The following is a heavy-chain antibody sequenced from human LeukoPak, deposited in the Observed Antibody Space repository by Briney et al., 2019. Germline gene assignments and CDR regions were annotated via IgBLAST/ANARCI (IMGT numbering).Heavy chain of an antibody. CDR3: ARLDFWSGYYTGYYYYMDV. D-gene: IGHD3-3*01. CDR2: INWNGGST. Sequence: GGSLRLSCAASGFTFDDYGMSWVRQAPGKGLEWVSGINWNGGSTGYADSVKGRFTISRDNAKNSLYLQMNSLRAEDTALYYCARLDFWSGYYTGYYYYMDVGGKGPTVTVSS. CDR1: GFTFDDYG. V-gene: IGHV3-20*04. J-gene: IGHJ6*03.